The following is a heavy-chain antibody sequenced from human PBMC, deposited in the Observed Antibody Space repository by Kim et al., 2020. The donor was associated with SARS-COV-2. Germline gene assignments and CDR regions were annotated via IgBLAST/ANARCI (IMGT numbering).Heavy chain of an antibody. D-gene: IGHD4-17*01. CDR1: GYTFTSYG. CDR3: ARDELDYGDYGTLPY. CDR2: ISAYNGNT. J-gene: IGHJ4*02. V-gene: IGHV1-18*04. Sequence: ASVKVSCKASGYTFTSYGISWVRQAPGQGLEWMGWISAYNGNTNYAQKLQGRVTMTTDTSTSTAYMELRSLRSDDTAVYYCARDELDYGDYGTLPYWGQGTLVTVSS.